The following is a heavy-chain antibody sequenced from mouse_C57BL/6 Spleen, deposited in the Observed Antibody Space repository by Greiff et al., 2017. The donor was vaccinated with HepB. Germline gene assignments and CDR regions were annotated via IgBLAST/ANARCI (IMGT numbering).Heavy chain of an antibody. Sequence: QVQLQQPGAELVKPGASVKMSCKASGYTFTSYWITWVKQRPGQGLEWIGDIYPGSGSTNYNEKFKSKATLTVDTSSSTAYMQLSSLTSEDSAVYYCARPHYYGSSPPYYFDYWGQGTTLTVSS. V-gene: IGHV1-55*01. J-gene: IGHJ2*01. CDR1: GYTFTSYW. CDR3: ARPHYYGSSPPYYFDY. CDR2: IYPGSGST. D-gene: IGHD1-1*01.